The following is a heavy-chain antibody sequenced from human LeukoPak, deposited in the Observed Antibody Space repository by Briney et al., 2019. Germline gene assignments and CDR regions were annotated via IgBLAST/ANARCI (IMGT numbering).Heavy chain of an antibody. CDR3: AKDSAAGFGEFSFDY. D-gene: IGHD3-10*01. CDR2: ISSSSSYI. V-gene: IGHV3-21*01. J-gene: IGHJ4*02. CDR1: GFTFSRYS. Sequence: GGSLRLSCAASGFTFSRYSMNWVRQAPGKGLEWVSSISSSSSYIYYADSVRGRFTISRDNAKNSLYLQMNSLRAEDTAVYYCAKDSAAGFGEFSFDYWGQGTLVTVSS.